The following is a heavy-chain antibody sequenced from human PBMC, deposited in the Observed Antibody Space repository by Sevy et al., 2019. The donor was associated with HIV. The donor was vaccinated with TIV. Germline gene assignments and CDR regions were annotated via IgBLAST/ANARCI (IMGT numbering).Heavy chain of an antibody. V-gene: IGHV3-9*01. J-gene: IGHJ4*02. D-gene: IGHD3-3*01. Sequence: GGSLRLSCAASGFTFDDYAMHWVRQVPGKGLEWVSSISWSSSNIGYADSVKGRFAISRDNAKNSLYLQMDSLRAEDTAIYYCASEFNGDDFWSGDPHGFDSWGQGTLVTVSS. CDR3: ASEFNGDDFWSGDPHGFDS. CDR1: GFTFDDYA. CDR2: ISWSSSNI.